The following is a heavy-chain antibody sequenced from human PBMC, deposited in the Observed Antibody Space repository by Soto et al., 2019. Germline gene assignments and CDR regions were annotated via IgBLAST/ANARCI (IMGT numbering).Heavy chain of an antibody. D-gene: IGHD2-2*02. Sequence: SVKVSCKASGGTFSSYAISWVRQAPGQGLEWMGGIIPIFGTANYAQKFQGRVTITADKSTSTAYMELSSLRSEDTAVYYCARGRVVLAAIRHYYYGMDVCGQGTTVTSPQ. CDR2: IIPIFGTA. V-gene: IGHV1-69*06. J-gene: IGHJ6*01. CDR1: GGTFSSYA. CDR3: ARGRVVLAAIRHYYYGMDV.